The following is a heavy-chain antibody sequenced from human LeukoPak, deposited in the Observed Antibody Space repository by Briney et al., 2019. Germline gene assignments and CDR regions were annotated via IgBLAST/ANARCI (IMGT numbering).Heavy chain of an antibody. J-gene: IGHJ4*02. V-gene: IGHV4-39*01. CDR2: IYYSGRT. D-gene: IGHD3-22*01. CDR1: GGSISSSSYY. CDR3: ARRNYYDSSGYFDY. Sequence: SESVTLTCTVSGGSISSSSYYWGWIRQPPGKGLEWIGSIYYSGRTYYNPSLKSRVTISVDTSKNQFSLKLSSVTAADTAVYYCARRNYYDSSGYFDYWGQGTLVTVSS.